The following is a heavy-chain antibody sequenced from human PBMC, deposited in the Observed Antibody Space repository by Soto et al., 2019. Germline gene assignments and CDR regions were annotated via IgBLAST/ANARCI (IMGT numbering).Heavy chain of an antibody. Sequence: ASVKVSCKASGYVFSSYGISWVRQAPAQGLEWMGWISIYHHYSHSGRKFQGRVTMTTDTSTTTAYMELRSLTSDDTGIYYCARNWTTSGMDVWGQGTTVTVSS. CDR2: ISIYHHYS. D-gene: IGHD1-1*01. CDR3: ARNWTTSGMDV. V-gene: IGHV1-18*04. CDR1: GYVFSSYG. J-gene: IGHJ6*02.